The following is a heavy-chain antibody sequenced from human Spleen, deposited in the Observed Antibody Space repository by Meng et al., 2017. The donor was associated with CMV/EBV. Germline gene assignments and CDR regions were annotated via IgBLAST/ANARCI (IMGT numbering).Heavy chain of an antibody. J-gene: IGHJ6*02. CDR3: AVRPTLRYGSSTSCPVDV. V-gene: IGHV3-23*03. CDR2: IYSGGSST. CDR1: GFTFSSYA. D-gene: IGHD2-2*01. Sequence: GGSLRLSCAASGFTFSSYAMSWVRQAPGKGLEWVSVIYSGGSSTYYADSVKGRFTISRDNSKNTLYLQMNSLRAEDTAVYYCAVRPTLRYGSSTSCPVDVWGQGTTVTVSS.